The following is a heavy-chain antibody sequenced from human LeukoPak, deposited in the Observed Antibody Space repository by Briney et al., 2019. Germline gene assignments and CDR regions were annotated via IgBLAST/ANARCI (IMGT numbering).Heavy chain of an antibody. V-gene: IGHV3-48*01. CDR3: SIYYYDFWSGYLGVDY. Sequence: GGSLRLSCAASGFTFSSYSMNWVRQAPGKGLEWVSYISSSSSTIYYADSVKGRFTISRDNAKNSLYLQMNSLRAEDTAVYYCSIYYYDFWSGYLGVDYWGLGTLVTVSS. D-gene: IGHD3-3*01. CDR1: GFTFSSYS. CDR2: ISSSSSTI. J-gene: IGHJ4*02.